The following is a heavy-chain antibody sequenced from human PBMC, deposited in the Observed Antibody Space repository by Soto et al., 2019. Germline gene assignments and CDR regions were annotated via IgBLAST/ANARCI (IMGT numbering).Heavy chain of an antibody. V-gene: IGHV3-23*01. CDR3: STDPNGDYIGAFDN. Sequence: SKRLSCAWSRFSVSNYAMTLARQAPGEGLEWVSSITGSGGGTTYADSVKGRFTISRDNSKNILYLQMDSLRADDTAVYYCSTDPNGDYIGAFDNWGQGTMVTVSS. J-gene: IGHJ3*02. D-gene: IGHD4-17*01. CDR2: ITGSGGGT. CDR1: RFSVSNYA.